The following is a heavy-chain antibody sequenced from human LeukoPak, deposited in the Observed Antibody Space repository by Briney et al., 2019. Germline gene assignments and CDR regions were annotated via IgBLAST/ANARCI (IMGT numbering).Heavy chain of an antibody. CDR1: GYTFTSYD. D-gene: IGHD2-2*01. CDR2: MNPNSGNT. V-gene: IGHV1-8*01. CDR3: ARLALVEVQTSPHRPEYQLSPIYHQGDAFDI. J-gene: IGHJ3*02. Sequence: ASVKVSCKASGYTFTSYDINWVRQATGQGLEWMGWMNPNSGNTGYAQKFQGRVTMTRNTSISTAYMELSSLRSEDTAVYYCARLALVEVQTSPHRPEYQLSPIYHQGDAFDIWGQGTMVTVSS.